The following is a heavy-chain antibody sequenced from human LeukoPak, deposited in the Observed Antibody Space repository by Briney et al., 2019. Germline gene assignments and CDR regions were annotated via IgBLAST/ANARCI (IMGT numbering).Heavy chain of an antibody. V-gene: IGHV3-33*01. CDR3: ARDRLPYDSSGYYDY. J-gene: IGHJ4*02. D-gene: IGHD3-22*01. Sequence: PGRSLRLSCAASGFTFSSYGMHWVRRAPGKGLEWVAVIWYDGSNKYYADSVKGRFTISRDNSKNTLYLQMNSLRAEDTAVYYCARDRLPYDSSGYYDYWGQGTLVTVSS. CDR2: IWYDGSNK. CDR1: GFTFSSYG.